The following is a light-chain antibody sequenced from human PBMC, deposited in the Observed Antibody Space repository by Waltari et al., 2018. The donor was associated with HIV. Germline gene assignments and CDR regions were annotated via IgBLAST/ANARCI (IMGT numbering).Light chain of an antibody. CDR2: SAS. CDR1: QRVSSDS. V-gene: IGKV3-20*01. Sequence: EIVLTQSPGTLSLSPGERAPLSCRASQRVSSDSLAWYQQKPGQAPTLLIYSASSRATGIPDRFSGSGSGTDFTLTISRLEPEDFAVYYCQQYGSSPRTFGQGTKVEIK. CDR3: QQYGSSPRT. J-gene: IGKJ1*01.